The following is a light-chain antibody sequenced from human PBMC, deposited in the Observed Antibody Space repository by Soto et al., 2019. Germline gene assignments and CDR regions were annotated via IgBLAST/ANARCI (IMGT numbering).Light chain of an antibody. CDR2: SVS. Sequence: DIVMTQTPLSLPVTPGEPASISCRSSQSLLDSDDGNTYLDWYLKKPGQSPQVLIYSVSFRASGVPDRFSGSGSGTDFTLEISRVEAEDVGVYYCMQRSEFPFTFGQGTKLEIK. CDR1: QSLLDSDDGNTY. CDR3: MQRSEFPFT. J-gene: IGKJ2*01. V-gene: IGKV2-40*01.